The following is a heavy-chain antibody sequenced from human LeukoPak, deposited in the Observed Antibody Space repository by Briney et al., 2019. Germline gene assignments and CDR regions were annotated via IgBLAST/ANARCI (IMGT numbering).Heavy chain of an antibody. CDR2: IYHSGST. CDR1: GGSISSSNW. J-gene: IGHJ4*02. Sequence: SGTLSLTCAVSGGSISSSNWWSWVRQPPGKGLEWIGEIYHSGSTNYNPSLKSRVTLSVDKSKNQFSLKLSSVTAADTAMYYCAKSGGYGLIDYWGQGTLVTVSS. D-gene: IGHD1-26*01. V-gene: IGHV4-4*02. CDR3: AKSGGYGLIDY.